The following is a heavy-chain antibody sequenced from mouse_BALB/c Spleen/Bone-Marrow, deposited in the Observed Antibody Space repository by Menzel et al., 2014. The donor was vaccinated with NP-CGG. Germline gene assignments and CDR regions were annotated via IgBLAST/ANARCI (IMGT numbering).Heavy chain of an antibody. CDR2: IDPANGNT. CDR3: AGLRPRFEFAY. CDR1: GFNIKDTY. Sequence: EVKLMESGAELVKPGASVKLSCTASGFNIKDTYMHWVKQRPEQGLEWIGRIDPANGNTKYDPKSQGKATITADTSSNTAYLQLSSLTSEDTAVYYCAGLRPRFEFAYWGQGTLVTVSA. D-gene: IGHD2-4*01. V-gene: IGHV14-3*02. J-gene: IGHJ3*01.